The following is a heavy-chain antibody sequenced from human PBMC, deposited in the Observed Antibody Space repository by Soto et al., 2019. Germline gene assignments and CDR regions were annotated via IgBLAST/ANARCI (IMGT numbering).Heavy chain of an antibody. CDR3: ARGGLLWFGELFSAFDI. CDR1: GGSISSGDYY. V-gene: IGHV4-30-4*01. Sequence: QVQLQESGPGLVKPSQTLSLTCTVSGGSISSGDYYWSWIRQPPGKGLEWIGYIYYSGSTYYNPSLTSRVTIAVDTSKNQFALKRSSVTAADTAVYYCARGGLLWFGELFSAFDIWGQGTMVTVSS. CDR2: IYYSGST. D-gene: IGHD3-10*01. J-gene: IGHJ3*02.